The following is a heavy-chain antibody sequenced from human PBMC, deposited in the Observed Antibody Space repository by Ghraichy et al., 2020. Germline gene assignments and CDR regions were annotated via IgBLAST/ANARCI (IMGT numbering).Heavy chain of an antibody. V-gene: IGHV1-69*13. CDR1: GGTFSSYA. Sequence: SVKVSCKASGGTFSSYAISWVRQAPGQGLEWMGGIIPIFGTANYAQKFQGRVTITADESTSTAYMELSSLRSEGTAVYYCAGVVATTSYYYYYYMDVWGKGTTVTVSS. CDR2: IIPIFGTA. D-gene: IGHD5-12*01. J-gene: IGHJ6*03. CDR3: AGVVATTSYYYYYYMDV.